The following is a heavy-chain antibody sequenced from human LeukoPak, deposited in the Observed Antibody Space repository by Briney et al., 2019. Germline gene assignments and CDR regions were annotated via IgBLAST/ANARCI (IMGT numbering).Heavy chain of an antibody. CDR1: GGTFSSYA. CDR2: IIPIFGTA. V-gene: IGHV1-69*05. Sequence: GSSVKVSCKASGGTFSSYAISWVRQAPGQGLEWMGRIIPIFGTANYAQKFQGRVTITTDESTSTAYTELSSLRSEDTAVYYCASISIAVAGTRRSSYYYMDVWGKGTTVTVSS. CDR3: ASISIAVAGTRRSSYYYMDV. J-gene: IGHJ6*03. D-gene: IGHD6-19*01.